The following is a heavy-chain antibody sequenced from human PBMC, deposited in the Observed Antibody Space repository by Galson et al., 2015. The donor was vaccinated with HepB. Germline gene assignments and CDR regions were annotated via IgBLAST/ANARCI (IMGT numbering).Heavy chain of an antibody. CDR1: GYTFISYN. J-gene: IGHJ4*02. CDR2: ISPNGGST. D-gene: IGHD2-15*01. V-gene: IGHV1-46*04. CDR3: ARRSSDAPHFDL. Sequence: SVKVSCKASGYTFISYNIHWVRQAPGQGLEWVGRISPNGGSTVYAQTLRGRVRMTRDASTNTLYMELSSLKSEDTAVYYCARRSSDAPHFDLWGQGSQVTVST.